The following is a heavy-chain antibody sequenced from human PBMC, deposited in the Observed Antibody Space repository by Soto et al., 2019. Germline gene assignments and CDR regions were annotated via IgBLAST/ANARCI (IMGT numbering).Heavy chain of an antibody. CDR1: GGTFSGYA. CDR2: IIPLLGIT. Sequence: QAQLMQSGAEVKKPGSSVKVSCTASGGTFSGYAINWVRQAPGQGLEWMGGIIPLLGITDYGQKFQGRITIAADESTGTAYMELRGLRSEDTAVYYCARDPRSITGTTSSEDFQHWGQGTLVSVSS. D-gene: IGHD1-20*01. V-gene: IGHV1-69*01. J-gene: IGHJ1*01. CDR3: ARDPRSITGTTSSEDFQH.